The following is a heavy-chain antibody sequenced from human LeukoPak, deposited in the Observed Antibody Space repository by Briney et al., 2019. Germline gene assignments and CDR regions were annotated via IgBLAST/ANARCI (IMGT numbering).Heavy chain of an antibody. J-gene: IGHJ5*02. CDR2: IIPIFGTA. CDR3: ARGGSEWELLHDWFDP. D-gene: IGHD1-26*01. Sequence: GASVKVSCKASGGTFSSYAISWVRQAPGQGLEWMGGIIPIFGTANYAQKFQGRVTITADESTSTAYMELSSLRSEDTAVYHCARGGSEWELLHDWFDPWGQGTLVTVSS. CDR1: GGTFSSYA. V-gene: IGHV1-69*13.